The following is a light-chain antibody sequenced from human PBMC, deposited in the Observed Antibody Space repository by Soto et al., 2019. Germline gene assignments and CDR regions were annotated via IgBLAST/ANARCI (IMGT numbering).Light chain of an antibody. Sequence: DIQLTQSPSFLSASVGDRVTITCRASQGISSYLAWYQQKPGKAPKLLIYAASTLQSGVPSRFSGSGSGTEFTLTISRLEPEDFGVYYCQHYGTSALFGPGTKVEIK. V-gene: IGKV1-9*01. J-gene: IGKJ3*01. CDR2: AAS. CDR3: QHYGTSAL. CDR1: QGISSY.